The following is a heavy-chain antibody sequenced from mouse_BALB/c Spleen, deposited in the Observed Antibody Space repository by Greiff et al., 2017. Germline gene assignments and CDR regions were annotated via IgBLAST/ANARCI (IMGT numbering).Heavy chain of an antibody. J-gene: IGHJ3*01. V-gene: IGHV1-4*02. CDR1: GYTFTSYT. CDR3: ARRGDYDDDMFAY. CDR2: INPSSGYT. Sequence: QVQLQQSAAELARPGASVKMSCKASGYTFTSYTMHWVKQRPGQGLEWIGYINPSSGYTEYNQKFKDKATLTADKSSSTAYMQLSSLTSEDSAVYYCARRGDYDDDMFAYWGQGTLVTVSA. D-gene: IGHD2-4*01.